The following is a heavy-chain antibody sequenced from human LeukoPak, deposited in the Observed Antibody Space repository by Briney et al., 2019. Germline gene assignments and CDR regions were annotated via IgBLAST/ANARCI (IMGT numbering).Heavy chain of an antibody. CDR1: GFTFTNYE. D-gene: IGHD1-26*01. J-gene: IGHJ4*02. CDR3: AKERPLQSGSYLDY. V-gene: IGHV3-48*03. CDR2: ISSSGTTI. Sequence: PGGSLRLSCAASGFTFTNYEMTWVRQAPGKGLEWVSYISSSGTTIYYADSVKGRFTISRDNAKNSLYLQMNSLRAEDTAVYYCAKERPLQSGSYLDYWGQGTLVTVSS.